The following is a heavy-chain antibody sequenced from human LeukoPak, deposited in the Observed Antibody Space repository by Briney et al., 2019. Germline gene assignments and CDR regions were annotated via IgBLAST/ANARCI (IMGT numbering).Heavy chain of an antibody. CDR3: ARRLGDILTGYYVDAFDI. CDR2: ISSSGSTI. J-gene: IGHJ3*02. CDR1: GFTLSSYE. V-gene: IGHV3-48*03. Sequence: GGSLRLSCAASGFTLSSYEMNWVRQAPGKGLEWVSYISSSGSTIYYADSVKGRFTISRDNAKNSLYLQMNSPRAEDTAVYYCARRLGDILTGYYVDAFDIWGQGTMVTVSS. D-gene: IGHD3-9*01.